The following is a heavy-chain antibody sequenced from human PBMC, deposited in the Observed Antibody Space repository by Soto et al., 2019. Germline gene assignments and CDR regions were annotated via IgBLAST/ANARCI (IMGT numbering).Heavy chain of an antibody. D-gene: IGHD6-19*01. V-gene: IGHV3-23*01. Sequence: EVQLLESGGGLVQPGGSLRLSCAASGFPFSNYAMSWVRQAPGKGLEWVSAISGSGVITYDADSVKGRFAISRDNSKNPLYLQMNSLRAEDTAVYSCAKESGYSSGWDHVDYWGQGTLVTVSS. J-gene: IGHJ4*02. CDR3: AKESGYSSGWDHVDY. CDR1: GFPFSNYA. CDR2: ISGSGVIT.